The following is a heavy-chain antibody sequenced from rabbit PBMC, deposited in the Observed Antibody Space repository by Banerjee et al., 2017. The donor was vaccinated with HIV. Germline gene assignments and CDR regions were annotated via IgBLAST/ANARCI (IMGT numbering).Heavy chain of an antibody. D-gene: IGHD4-2*01. J-gene: IGHJ4*01. CDR3: ARESYFGSVYYFNL. CDR1: GFTLSGNYY. Sequence: QQLVESGGGLVQPGAALTLTCTASGFTLSGNYYMCWVRQAPGKGLEGVGCISATTGSAYYASWAKGRFTTSIASSTTVTLQMTRLTGADTATYFCARESYFGSVYYFNLWGPGTLVTVS. V-gene: IGHV1S40*01. CDR2: ISATTGSA.